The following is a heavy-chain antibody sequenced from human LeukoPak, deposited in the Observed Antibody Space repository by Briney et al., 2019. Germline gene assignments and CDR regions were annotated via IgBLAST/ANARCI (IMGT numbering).Heavy chain of an antibody. D-gene: IGHD1-26*01. CDR3: ARDTWGVGATSWVDY. Sequence: GGSLRLSCAASGFRFNTYWMSWVRQAPGKGLEWVADIKEDGSKIYYVDSVKGRFTISRDNAKNSLYLQMNSLRAEDTAVYYCARDTWGVGATSWVDYWGQGTLVTVSS. CDR1: GFRFNTYW. J-gene: IGHJ4*02. CDR2: IKEDGSKI. V-gene: IGHV3-7*01.